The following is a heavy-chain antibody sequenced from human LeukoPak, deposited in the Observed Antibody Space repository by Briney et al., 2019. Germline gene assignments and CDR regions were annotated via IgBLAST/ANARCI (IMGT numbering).Heavy chain of an antibody. Sequence: GGSLRLSCAASGFTFSSYAMSWVRQAPGKGLEWVSAISGSGGSTYYADSVKGRFTISRDNSKNTLYLQMNSLRAEDTAVYYCAKDYSKSPGIAAAVHYWGQGTLVTVSS. CDR1: GFTFSSYA. D-gene: IGHD6-13*01. CDR2: ISGSGGST. V-gene: IGHV3-23*01. J-gene: IGHJ4*02. CDR3: AKDYSKSPGIAAAVHY.